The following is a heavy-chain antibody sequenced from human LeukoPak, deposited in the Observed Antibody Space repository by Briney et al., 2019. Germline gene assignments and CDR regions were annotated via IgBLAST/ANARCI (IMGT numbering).Heavy chain of an antibody. CDR2: ISAYNGNT. V-gene: IGHV1-18*01. J-gene: IGHJ4*02. CDR3: ARGSPITMIRALGGAGRPVFDY. CDR1: GYTFTSYG. Sequence: ASVKVSCKASGYTFTSYGISWVRQAPGQGLEWMGWISAYNGNTNYAQKLQGRVTMTTDTSTSTAYMELRSLRSDDTAVYYCARGSPITMIRALGGAGRPVFDYWGQGTLVTVSS. D-gene: IGHD3-22*01.